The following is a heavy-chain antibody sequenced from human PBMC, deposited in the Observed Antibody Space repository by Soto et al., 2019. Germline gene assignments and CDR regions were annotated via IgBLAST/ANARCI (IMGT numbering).Heavy chain of an antibody. V-gene: IGHV1-3*04. CDR1: GYAFTSYL. CDR3: ASGNCGYICYHDY. D-gene: IGHD5-12*01. CDR2: INTGNGNT. Sequence: GASVKVSCKPSGYAFTSYLLYWVRQAPGQRLEWMGWINTGNGNTKYSQKFQGRVTITRDTSASTAYMELSSLTSEDTAVYYCASGNCGYICYHDYWGQATLVTVSS. J-gene: IGHJ4*02.